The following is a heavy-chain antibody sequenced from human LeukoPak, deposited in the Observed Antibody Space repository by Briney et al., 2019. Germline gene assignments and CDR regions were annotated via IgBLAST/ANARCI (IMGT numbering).Heavy chain of an antibody. CDR1: GFTFSSYS. Sequence: GGFLRLSCAASGFTFSSYSMNWVRQAPGKGLEWVSSISSSSSYIYYADSVKGRFTISRDNAKNSLYLQMNSLRAEDTAVYYCASASLSGGSSLDYWGQGTLVTVSS. V-gene: IGHV3-21*01. CDR2: ISSSSSYI. J-gene: IGHJ4*02. CDR3: ASASLSGGSSLDY. D-gene: IGHD2-15*01.